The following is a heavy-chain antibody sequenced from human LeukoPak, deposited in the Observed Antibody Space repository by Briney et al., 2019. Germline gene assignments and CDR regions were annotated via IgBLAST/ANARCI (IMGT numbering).Heavy chain of an antibody. Sequence: GGSLRLSCTASGVTFGDYAMSWFRQAPGKGLECVGFIRSKAYGGTTEYAASVKGRFTISRDDSKSIAYLQMNSLKTEDTAVYYCTRVKWHSFYFDYWGQGTLVTVSS. D-gene: IGHD5-12*01. CDR1: GVTFGDYA. CDR3: TRVKWHSFYFDY. CDR2: IRSKAYGGTT. V-gene: IGHV3-49*03. J-gene: IGHJ4*02.